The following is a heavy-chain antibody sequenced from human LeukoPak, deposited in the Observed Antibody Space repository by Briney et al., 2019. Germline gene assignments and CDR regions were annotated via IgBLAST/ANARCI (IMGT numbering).Heavy chain of an antibody. CDR3: ARDGQRYCSSTSCYTPARGYYYYYMDV. Sequence: PSETLSLTCTVSGGSISSGSYYWSWIRQPAGKGLEWIGRIYTSGSTNYNPSLKSRVTISVDTSKNQFSLKLSSVTAADTAVYYCARDGQRYCSSTSCYTPARGYYYYYMDVWGKGTTVTVSS. CDR2: IYTSGST. D-gene: IGHD2-2*02. J-gene: IGHJ6*03. V-gene: IGHV4-61*02. CDR1: GGSISSGSYY.